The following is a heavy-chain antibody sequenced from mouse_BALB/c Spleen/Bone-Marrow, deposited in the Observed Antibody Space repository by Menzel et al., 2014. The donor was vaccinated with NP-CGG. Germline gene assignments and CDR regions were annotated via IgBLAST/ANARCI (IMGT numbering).Heavy chain of an antibody. CDR2: IYPGNSDT. Sequence: VQXQQSGTVLARPGASVKMSCKASGYSFTSYWMHWVKQRPGQGLEWIGAIYPGNSDTSYNQKFKGKAKLTAVTSATTAYMELSSLTNEDSAVYFCTRKVYYGNPLDYWGQGTTLTVSS. J-gene: IGHJ2*01. CDR1: GYSFTSYW. CDR3: TRKVYYGNPLDY. V-gene: IGHV1-5*01. D-gene: IGHD2-1*01.